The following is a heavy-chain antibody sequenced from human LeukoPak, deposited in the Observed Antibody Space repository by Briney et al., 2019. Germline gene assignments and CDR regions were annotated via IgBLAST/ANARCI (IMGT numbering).Heavy chain of an antibody. Sequence: PGGSLRLSCAASEFTFRSYAMTWVRQAPGKGLEWVSSITTSGDTTYYADSVKGRFTISRDNFKNTLYLPMNSLRAEDTAVYYCAKDQGGYVWYFDLWGRGTLVTVSS. D-gene: IGHD5-12*01. CDR3: AKDQGGYVWYFDL. J-gene: IGHJ2*01. CDR1: EFTFRSYA. V-gene: IGHV3-23*01. CDR2: ITTSGDTT.